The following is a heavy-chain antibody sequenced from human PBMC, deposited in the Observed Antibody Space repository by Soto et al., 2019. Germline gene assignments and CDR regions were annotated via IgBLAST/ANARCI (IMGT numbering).Heavy chain of an antibody. J-gene: IGHJ5*02. CDR1: GGSISSSSYY. Sequence: QLQLQESGPGLVKPSETLSLTCTVSGGSISSSSYYWGWIRQPPGKGLEWIGSIYYSGSTYYNPSLKSRVTISVDTSKNQFSLKLSSVTAADTAVYYCARHTRRYSYGSRSRAYTNWFDPWGQGTLVTVSS. CDR2: IYYSGST. V-gene: IGHV4-39*01. CDR3: ARHTRRYSYGSRSRAYTNWFDP. D-gene: IGHD5-18*01.